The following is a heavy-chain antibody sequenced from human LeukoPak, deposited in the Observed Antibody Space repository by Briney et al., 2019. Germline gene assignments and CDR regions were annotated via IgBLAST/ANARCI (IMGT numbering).Heavy chain of an antibody. CDR1: GYSFTSYW. Sequence: GESLKISCKGSGYSFTSYWIGWARQMPGKGLEWMGIIYPDDSDTKYSPSFQGHVTISADKSLSTAYLQWISLTASDTAIYYCARRSILNGYPIDYWGQGTLVTVS. D-gene: IGHD3-9*01. CDR3: ARRSILNGYPIDY. J-gene: IGHJ4*02. V-gene: IGHV5-51*01. CDR2: IYPDDSDT.